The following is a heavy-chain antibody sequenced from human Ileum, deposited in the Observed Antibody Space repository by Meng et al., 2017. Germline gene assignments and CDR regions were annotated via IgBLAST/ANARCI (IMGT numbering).Heavy chain of an antibody. Sequence: EVQLLESGGGLVQPGGSLRLSCPASGFMFSDYTLTWVRQAPGKGLEWVSGISGSGGNTYYADSVRGRFTISRDNPKNTVSLQMNSLTAEDTAVYYCAKPAGGGWGQGTLVTVSS. CDR1: GFMFSDYT. J-gene: IGHJ4*02. CDR3: AKPAGGG. CDR2: ISGSGGNT. V-gene: IGHV3-23*01. D-gene: IGHD3-16*01.